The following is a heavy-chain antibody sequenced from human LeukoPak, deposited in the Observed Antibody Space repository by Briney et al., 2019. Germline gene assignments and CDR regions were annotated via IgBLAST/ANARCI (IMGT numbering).Heavy chain of an antibody. CDR3: AREREYSGYDIGGFFDY. J-gene: IGHJ4*02. D-gene: IGHD5-12*01. CDR2: IYSGGST. CDR1: GFTVSSNY. V-gene: IGHV3-53*01. Sequence: GGSLRLSCAASGFTVSSNYMSWVRQAPGKGLEWVSVIYSGGSTYYADSVKGRFTISRDSSKNTLYLQMNSLRAEDTAVYYCAREREYSGYDIGGFFDYWGQGTLVTVSS.